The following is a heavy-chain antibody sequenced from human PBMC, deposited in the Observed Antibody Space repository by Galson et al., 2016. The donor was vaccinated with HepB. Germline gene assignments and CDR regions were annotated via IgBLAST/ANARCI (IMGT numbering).Heavy chain of an antibody. D-gene: IGHD6-19*01. CDR3: ARYGDEAGWNFQH. J-gene: IGHJ1*01. V-gene: IGHV3-7*03. CDR1: GFTFSRFW. CDR2: IKEDGSKT. Sequence: SLRLSCAASGFTFSRFWMNWVRQAPGKGLEWVAGIKEDGSKTSYVDSVKGRFTISRDNVENSLYLQMNSLRAEDTAVYYWARYGDEAGWNFQHWGQGTLVTVSS.